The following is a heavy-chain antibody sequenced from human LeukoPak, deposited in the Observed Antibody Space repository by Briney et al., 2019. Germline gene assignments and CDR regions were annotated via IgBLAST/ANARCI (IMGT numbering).Heavy chain of an antibody. CDR2: ISSSSSTI. D-gene: IGHD3-3*01. Sequence: GGSLRLSCAASGFTFVSYGMNWVRQSPDKGLEWISYISSSSSTIYYADSVKGRFTISRDNAKNSLYLQMNSLRAEDTAVYYCARGGDSWSGCHLCDYWGQGTLVSVSS. CDR1: GFTFVSYG. CDR3: ARGGDSWSGCHLCDY. J-gene: IGHJ4*02. V-gene: IGHV3-48*01.